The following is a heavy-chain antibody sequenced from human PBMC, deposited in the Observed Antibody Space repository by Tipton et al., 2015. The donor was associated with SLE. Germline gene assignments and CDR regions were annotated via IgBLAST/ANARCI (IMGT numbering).Heavy chain of an antibody. CDR1: GFSFSDFF. CDR2: VSSNGNTK. CDR3: VSRPYEVLSAPFDY. V-gene: IGHV3-11*04. Sequence: SLRLSCAASGFSFSDFFMTWIRQAPGKGLEWLSYVSSNGNTKYYADSVKGRFSISRDNTKNSLYLQMNSLRDEDTAIYYCVSRPYEVLSAPFDYWGQGALVTVSS. J-gene: IGHJ4*02. D-gene: IGHD3-16*02.